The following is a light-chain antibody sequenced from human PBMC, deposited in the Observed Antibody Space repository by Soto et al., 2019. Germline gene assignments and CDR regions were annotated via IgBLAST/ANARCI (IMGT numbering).Light chain of an antibody. J-gene: IGKJ2*03. CDR2: CVS. V-gene: IGKV3-20*01. Sequence: EILFTQSPGTLSSSPGKRATLSCTASQTITHTYLAWYQQKPGQSPRPLIYCVSGRATCIPDRFSGSGSGTDFSLTISRLEPEDFAVYYCLQYGNLPYSLGQGTKLEIK. CDR3: LQYGNLPYS. CDR1: QTITHTY.